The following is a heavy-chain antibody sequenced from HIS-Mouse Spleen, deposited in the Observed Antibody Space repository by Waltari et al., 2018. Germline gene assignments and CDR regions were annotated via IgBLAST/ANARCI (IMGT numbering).Heavy chain of an antibody. Sequence: QVQLVESGGGVVQPGRSLRLSCAASGFTFSSYAMHWVRQAPGKGMEWVAVISYDGNNKSYADSVKGRFTISRDNSKNTLYLQMNSLRAEDTAVYYCARDPSSSSGFDPWGQGTLVTVSS. CDR3: ARDPSSSSGFDP. D-gene: IGHD6-6*01. CDR1: GFTFSSYA. CDR2: ISYDGNNK. J-gene: IGHJ5*02. V-gene: IGHV3-30-3*01.